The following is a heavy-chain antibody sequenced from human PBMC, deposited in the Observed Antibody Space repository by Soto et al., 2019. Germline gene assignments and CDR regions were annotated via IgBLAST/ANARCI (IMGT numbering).Heavy chain of an antibody. CDR1: GFTFSSYW. Sequence: LRLSCAASGFTFSSYWMSWVRQAPGKGLEWVANIKQDGSEKYYVDSVKGRFTISGDNAKNSLYLQMNSLRAEDTAVYYCARDLAYYDILTGYRLYGMDVWGQGTTVTVSS. CDR3: ARDLAYYDILTGYRLYGMDV. CDR2: IKQDGSEK. V-gene: IGHV3-7*01. D-gene: IGHD3-9*01. J-gene: IGHJ6*02.